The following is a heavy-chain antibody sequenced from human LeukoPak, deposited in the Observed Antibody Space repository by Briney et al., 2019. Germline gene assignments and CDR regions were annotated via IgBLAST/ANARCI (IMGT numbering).Heavy chain of an antibody. V-gene: IGHV3-7*01. CDR2: IKQDGSEK. Sequence: GGSLRLSCAASGFTFNRYWMSWVRQAPGKGLEWVANIKQDGSEKYYVDSVKGRFTTSRDNVQNSLYLVINSLRAEDTAIYYCATIYCSNGVCYYFDYWGQGTLVTVSS. CDR3: ATIYCSNGVCYYFDY. J-gene: IGHJ4*02. D-gene: IGHD2-8*01. CDR1: GFTFNRYW.